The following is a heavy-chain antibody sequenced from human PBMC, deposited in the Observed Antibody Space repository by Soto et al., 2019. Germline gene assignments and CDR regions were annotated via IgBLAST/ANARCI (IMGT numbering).Heavy chain of an antibody. Sequence: QVQLVQSGAEVKNPGASVKVSGKASGYTFTRYGIGWARQAPGQGLEWMGWINTYNGKTNDAQNVQGRVTLTTDTSTSTAYMELRSLRSNDTAIYYCAMVDVYVTPSPQDVWGQGTTVIVSS. CDR3: AMVDVYVTPSPQDV. CDR2: INTYNGKT. V-gene: IGHV1-18*01. D-gene: IGHD3-16*01. CDR1: GYTFTRYG. J-gene: IGHJ6*02.